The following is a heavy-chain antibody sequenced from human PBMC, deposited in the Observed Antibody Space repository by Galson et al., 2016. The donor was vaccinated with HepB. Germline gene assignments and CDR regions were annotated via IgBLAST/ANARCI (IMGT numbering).Heavy chain of an antibody. D-gene: IGHD4-23*01. V-gene: IGHV4-31*03. CDR2: IYYSGST. J-gene: IGHJ4*02. CDR3: ARDAVVTRFDY. CDR1: GGSISSGAYY. Sequence: TLSLTCTVSGGSISSGAYYWSWIRQHPGKGLEWIGYIYYSGSTYYNPSLESRVIISVDTSKKHFSLKLSSVTAADTAVYYCARDAVVTRFDYWGQGILVIVSS.